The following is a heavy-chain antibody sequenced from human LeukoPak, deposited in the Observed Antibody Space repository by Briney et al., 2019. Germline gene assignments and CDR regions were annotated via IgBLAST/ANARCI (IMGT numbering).Heavy chain of an antibody. V-gene: IGHV3-11*03. CDR2: ISSGSSYT. CDR1: GFTFSSYW. D-gene: IGHD1-26*01. J-gene: IGHJ5*02. Sequence: GGSLRLSCAASGFTFSSYWMSWVRQAPGKGLEWVSCISSGSSYTNYTDSVKGRFTISRDNAKRSLYLQMNSLTAEDTAVYYCARSGGTYGWFDPWGQGTLVTASS. CDR3: ARSGGTYGWFDP.